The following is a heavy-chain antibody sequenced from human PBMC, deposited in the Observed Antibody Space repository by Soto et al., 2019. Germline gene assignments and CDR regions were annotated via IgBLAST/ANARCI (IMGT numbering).Heavy chain of an antibody. CDR2: ISAHSSKT. V-gene: IGHV1-18*01. CDR3: AKPRRRATGHYYGMDV. J-gene: IGHJ6*02. Sequence: ASVKVSCKASGYALSTYGVNWVRQAPGQGLEWMGWISAHSSKTDYAHNLQGRVTMTTDTSTATAYMELRSLRSDDTAVYYCAKPRRRATGHYYGMDVWGQGTTVTVSS. CDR1: GYALSTYG.